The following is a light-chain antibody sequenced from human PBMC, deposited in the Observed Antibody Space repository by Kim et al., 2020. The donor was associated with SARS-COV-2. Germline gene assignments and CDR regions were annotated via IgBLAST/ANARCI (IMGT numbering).Light chain of an antibody. CDR2: DVS. V-gene: IGLV2-14*03. J-gene: IGLJ3*02. CDR3: SSYTSSSTLV. CDR1: SSDVGGYNY. Sequence: SITISCTGTSSDVGGYNYVSWYQHHPGKAPKLMIYDVSNRPSVVSNRFSGSKSGNTASLTISGLQAEDEADYYCSSYTSSSTLVFGGGTQLTVL.